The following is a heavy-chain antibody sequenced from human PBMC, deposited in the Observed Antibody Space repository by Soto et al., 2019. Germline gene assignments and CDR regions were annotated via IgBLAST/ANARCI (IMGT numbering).Heavy chain of an antibody. J-gene: IGHJ4*02. D-gene: IGHD5-18*01. CDR2: ISSSSSYI. CDR1: GFTFSSYS. CDR3: ARDQPGYSYGYGLGY. V-gene: IGHV3-21*01. Sequence: EVQLVESGGGLVKPGGSLRLSCAASGFTFSSYSMNWVRQAPGKGLEWVSSISSSSSYIYYADSVKGRFTISRDNAKNSLYLQMYSLRAEDTAVYYCARDQPGYSYGYGLGYWAQPTLVTVSS.